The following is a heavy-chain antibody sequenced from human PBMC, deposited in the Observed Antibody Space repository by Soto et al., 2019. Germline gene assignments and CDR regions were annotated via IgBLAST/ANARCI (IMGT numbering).Heavy chain of an antibody. CDR1: GGTFSSYA. CDR2: IIPIFGTA. D-gene: IGHD3-22*01. V-gene: IGHV1-69*13. CDR3: ARVVPPLDYDSSGY. J-gene: IGHJ4*02. Sequence: SVKVSCKASGGTFSSYAISWVRQAPGQGLEWMGGIIPIFGTANYAQKFQGRVTITADESTSTAYMELSSLRSEDTAVYYCARVVPPLDYDSSGYWGQGTLVTSPQ.